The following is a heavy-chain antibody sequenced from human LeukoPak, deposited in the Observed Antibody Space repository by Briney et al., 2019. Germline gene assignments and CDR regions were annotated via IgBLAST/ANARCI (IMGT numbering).Heavy chain of an antibody. D-gene: IGHD3-22*01. CDR3: ASTVVVISSFDY. CDR1: GYTFTGYY. J-gene: IGHJ4*02. Sequence: ASVKVSCKASGYTFTGYYMHWVRQAPGQGLEWMGWISPNSGGTNYAQKFQGRVTMTRDTSISTAYMELSRLRSDDTAVYYCASTVVVISSFDYWGQGTLVTVSS. V-gene: IGHV1-2*02. CDR2: ISPNSGGT.